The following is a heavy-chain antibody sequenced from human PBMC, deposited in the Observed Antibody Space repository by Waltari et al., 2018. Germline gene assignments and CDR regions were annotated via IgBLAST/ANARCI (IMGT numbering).Heavy chain of an antibody. J-gene: IGHJ6*02. V-gene: IGHV1-3*01. CDR1: GSTFTSYA. CDR3: ASGIAAAGSYYYGMDV. D-gene: IGHD6-13*01. CDR2: INAGNGNT. Sequence: QVQLVQSGAEVKKPGASVKVSCKASGSTFTSYAMHWVRQAPGQRLEWMGWINAGNGNTKYSQKFQGRVTITRDTSASTAYMELSSLRSEDTAVYYCASGIAAAGSYYYGMDVWGQGTTVTVSS.